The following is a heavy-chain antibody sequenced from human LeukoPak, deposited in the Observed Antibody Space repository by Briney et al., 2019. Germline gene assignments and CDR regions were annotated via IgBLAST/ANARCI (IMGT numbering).Heavy chain of an antibody. CDR2: IIPILGIA. J-gene: IGHJ4*02. CDR1: GGTFSSYA. CDR3: ARTTTSSSHPFDY. Sequence: SVKVSCKASGGTFSSYAISWVRQAPGQGLEWMGRIIPILGIANYAQKFQGRVTITADKSTSTAYMELSSLRSEDTAVYYCARTTTSSSHPFDYWGQGTLVTVSS. V-gene: IGHV1-69*04. D-gene: IGHD6-13*01.